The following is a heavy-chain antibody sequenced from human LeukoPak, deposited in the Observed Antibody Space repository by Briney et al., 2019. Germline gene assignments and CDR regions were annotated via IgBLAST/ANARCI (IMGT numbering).Heavy chain of an antibody. Sequence: ASVKVSCKASGYTFTSYYMHWVRQAPGQGLEWMGLINPTGGSTGYAQKFQGRVTMTRDMSTSTDYMELSSLRSDDTAIYYCAGDNSVGDNAWWFDPWGQGTLVTVSS. CDR3: AGDNSVGDNAWWFDP. J-gene: IGHJ5*02. V-gene: IGHV1-46*01. D-gene: IGHD1-26*01. CDR2: INPTGGST. CDR1: GYTFTSYY.